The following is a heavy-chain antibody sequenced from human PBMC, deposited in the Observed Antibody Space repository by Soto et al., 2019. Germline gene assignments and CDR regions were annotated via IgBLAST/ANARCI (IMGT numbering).Heavy chain of an antibody. CDR1: GASLSGGVFY. CDR2: ISYCGIT. CDR3: AITTIFGDRAGFDP. Sequence: QVQLQESGPGLVKPSQTLSLTCTVSGASLSGGVFYWSWVRQPPGKGLEWIGYISYCGITYYTPSLQSRVALALDTSKNQVSLRLNSVTAADTAVYYCAITTIFGDRAGFDPWGQGTLVTVSS. J-gene: IGHJ5*02. D-gene: IGHD3-3*01. V-gene: IGHV4-30-4*01.